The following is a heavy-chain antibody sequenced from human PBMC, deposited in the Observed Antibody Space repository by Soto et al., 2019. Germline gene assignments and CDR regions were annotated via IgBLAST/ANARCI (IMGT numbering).Heavy chain of an antibody. Sequence: EVQLLESGGGLVQPGGSLRLSCAASGFTFSSYAMTWVRRAPGKGLEWVSTISGSGATTHYADSVKGRFTISRDNSKNPLCLQMNSLRAEDTAVYYCAKDWVYCSGGSCPRPFDYWGQGTLVTVSS. J-gene: IGHJ4*02. CDR3: AKDWVYCSGGSCPRPFDY. CDR1: GFTFSSYA. D-gene: IGHD2-15*01. V-gene: IGHV3-23*01. CDR2: ISGSGATT.